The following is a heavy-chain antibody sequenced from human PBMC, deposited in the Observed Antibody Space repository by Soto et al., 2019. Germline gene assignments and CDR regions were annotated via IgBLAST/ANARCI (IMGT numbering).Heavy chain of an antibody. V-gene: IGHV4-39*01. J-gene: IGHJ6*02. CDR1: GGSISSSSYY. CDR2: FYYSGST. Sequence: SETLSLTCTVSGGSISSSSYYWGWIRQPPGKGLEWIGSFYYSGSTYYNPSLKSRVTISVDTSKNQFSLKLSSVTAADTAVYYCARRAVLRYFDWLLPKNYYYYYGMDVWGQGTTVTVS. CDR3: ARRAVLRYFDWLLPKNYYYYYGMDV. D-gene: IGHD3-9*01.